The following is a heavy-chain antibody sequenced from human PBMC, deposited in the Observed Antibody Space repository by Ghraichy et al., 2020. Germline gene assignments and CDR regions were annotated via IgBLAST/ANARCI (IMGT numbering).Heavy chain of an antibody. CDR2: IIPIFGTA. CDR1: GGTFSSYA. J-gene: IGHJ3*02. V-gene: IGHV1-69*06. Sequence: SVKVSCKASGGTFSSYAISWVRQAPGQGLEWMGGIIPIFGTANYAQKFQGRVTITADKSTSTAYMELSSLRSEDTAVYYCARVYSSGWYNAFDIWGQGTMVTVSS. CDR3: ARVYSSGWYNAFDI. D-gene: IGHD6-19*01.